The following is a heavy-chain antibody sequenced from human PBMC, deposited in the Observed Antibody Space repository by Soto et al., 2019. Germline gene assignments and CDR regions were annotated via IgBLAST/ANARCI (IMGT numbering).Heavy chain of an antibody. CDR2: IYYTGTT. D-gene: IGHD4-17*01. V-gene: IGHV4-31*03. Sequence: PSETLSPTCTVSGGSIRDGGYYWSWIRQHPGKGLEWIGYIYYTGTTYYNPSFKGRVIISVDLSKGQFSLKLSSVTAADTAFYYCAKDPSPQPTTVVTPGWFDPWGQGILVTSPQ. CDR3: AKDPSPQPTTVVTPGWFDP. J-gene: IGHJ5*02. CDR1: GGSIRDGGYY.